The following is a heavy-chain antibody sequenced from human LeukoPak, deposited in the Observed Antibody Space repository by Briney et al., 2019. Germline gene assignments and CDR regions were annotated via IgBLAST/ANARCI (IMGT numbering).Heavy chain of an antibody. J-gene: IGHJ4*02. CDR2: ISYDGNNK. D-gene: IGHD6-19*01. Sequence: LSLTCTVSGGSISGSSYYWGWIRQAPGKGLEWVAVISYDGNNKYYADSVKGRFTISRDNSKNTLYLQMDNLRAEDTAVYYCAKYQRQWLPKGGFDYWGQGTLVTVSS. CDR1: GGSISGSSYY. CDR3: AKYQRQWLPKGGFDY. V-gene: IGHV3-30*18.